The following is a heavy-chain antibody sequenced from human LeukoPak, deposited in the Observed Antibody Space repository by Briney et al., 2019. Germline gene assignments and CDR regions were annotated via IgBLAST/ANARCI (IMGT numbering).Heavy chain of an antibody. Sequence: SETLSLTCAVYGGSFSGYYWSWIRQPPGKGLEWIGEINHSGSTNYNPSLKSRVTISVDTSKSQFSLKLSSVTAADTAVYYCAIGDAWGFDYWGQGTLVTVSS. CDR3: AIGDAWGFDY. J-gene: IGHJ4*02. V-gene: IGHV4-34*01. CDR2: INHSGST. CDR1: GGSFSGYY. D-gene: IGHD3-16*01.